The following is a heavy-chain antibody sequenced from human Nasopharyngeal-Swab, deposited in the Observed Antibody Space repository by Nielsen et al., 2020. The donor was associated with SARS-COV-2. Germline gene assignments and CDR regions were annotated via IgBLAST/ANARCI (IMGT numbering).Heavy chain of an antibody. CDR3: AKDAKGDSNGWNYYYAMDV. J-gene: IGHJ6*02. Sequence: VRQAPGRGLEWVAVISYDGSKRSYADSVKDQFTISRDNSKNTLYLQMDSLRGEDTAVYYCAKDAKGDSNGWNYYYAMDVWGQGTTVTVSS. V-gene: IGHV3-30*18. D-gene: IGHD6-19*01. CDR2: ISYDGSKR.